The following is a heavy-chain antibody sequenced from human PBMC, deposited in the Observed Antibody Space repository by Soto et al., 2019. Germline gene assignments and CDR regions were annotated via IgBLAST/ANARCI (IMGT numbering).Heavy chain of an antibody. CDR3: ARDRRGLLWFGELSSHFDY. CDR2: IYYSGST. V-gene: IGHV4-31*03. J-gene: IGHJ4*02. CDR1: GGSISSGGYY. D-gene: IGHD3-10*01. Sequence: PSETLSLTCTVSGGSISSGGYYWSWIRQHPGKGLEWIGYIYYSGSTYYNPSLKSRVTISVDTSKNQFSLKLSSVTAADTAVYYCARDRRGLLWFGELSSHFDYWGQGTLVTVSS.